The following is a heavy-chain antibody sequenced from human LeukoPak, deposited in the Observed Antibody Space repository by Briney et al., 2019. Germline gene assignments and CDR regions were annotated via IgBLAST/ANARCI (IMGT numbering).Heavy chain of an antibody. Sequence: GGSLRLSCAASGFTFNNFAMSWVRQAPGKGLEWVSAISGNGGGTYYADSVKGRFTISRDNSQNTLFLQMNSLRVEDTAVYYCAKATKGIVVDYYFDYWGQGTLVTVSS. D-gene: IGHD3-22*01. V-gene: IGHV3-23*01. CDR1: GFTFNNFA. J-gene: IGHJ4*02. CDR3: AKATKGIVVDYYFDY. CDR2: ISGNGGGT.